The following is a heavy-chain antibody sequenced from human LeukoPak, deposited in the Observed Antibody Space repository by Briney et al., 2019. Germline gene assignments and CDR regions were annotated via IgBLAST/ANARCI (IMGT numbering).Heavy chain of an antibody. CDR2: ISGSNTYI. Sequence: PGGSLRLSCATSGFTFSIYTVNWVRQAPGKGLEWFSSISGSNTYIYYADSVKGRFTISRDNAKNSLYLQMNSLRGEDTAVYYCARDPSSRGGFDYWGQGTLVTVSS. J-gene: IGHJ4*02. V-gene: IGHV3-21*01. CDR1: GFTFSIYT. CDR3: ARDPSSRGGFDY. D-gene: IGHD6-13*01.